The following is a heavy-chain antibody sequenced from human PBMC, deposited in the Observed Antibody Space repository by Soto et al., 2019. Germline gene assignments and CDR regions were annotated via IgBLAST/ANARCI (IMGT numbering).Heavy chain of an antibody. J-gene: IGHJ4*02. V-gene: IGHV3-30-3*01. Sequence: SCAASGFTFSSYAMHWVRQAPGKGLEWVAVISYDGSNKYYADSVKGRFTISRDNSKNTLYLQMNSLRAEDTAVYYCAREGYCISTSCPYYFDYWGQGTLVTVSS. D-gene: IGHD2-2*01. CDR1: GFTFSSYA. CDR2: ISYDGSNK. CDR3: AREGYCISTSCPYYFDY.